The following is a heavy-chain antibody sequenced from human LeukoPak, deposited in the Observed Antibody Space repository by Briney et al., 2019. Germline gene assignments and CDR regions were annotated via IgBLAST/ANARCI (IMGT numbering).Heavy chain of an antibody. CDR3: AREGEGSSGYYLTLDY. Sequence: ASVKVSCKASGYTFTGYHIHWVRQAPGQGLEWMGWINPYNGGTKYAQKFQGRVTMTRDTSISTAYMELSRLRSDDTAVYYCAREGEGSSGYYLTLDYWGQGTLVTVSS. D-gene: IGHD3-22*01. J-gene: IGHJ4*02. V-gene: IGHV1-2*02. CDR2: INPYNGGT. CDR1: GYTFTGYH.